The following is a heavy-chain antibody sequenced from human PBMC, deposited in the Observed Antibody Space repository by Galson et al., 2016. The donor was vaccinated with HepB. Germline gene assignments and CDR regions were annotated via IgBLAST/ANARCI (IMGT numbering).Heavy chain of an antibody. CDR1: DFFVGENY. V-gene: IGHV3-11*06. CDR3: ARDRLGWLDL. D-gene: IGHD3-16*01. CDR2: ITSDGDSR. Sequence: SLRLSCAPSDFFVGENYMSWVRQAPGKGLEWVSFITSDGDSRNYADSVKGRFTISRDNARNSLYLEMNSLRDEDTAVYYCARDRLGWLDLWGQGTLVTVSS. J-gene: IGHJ5*02.